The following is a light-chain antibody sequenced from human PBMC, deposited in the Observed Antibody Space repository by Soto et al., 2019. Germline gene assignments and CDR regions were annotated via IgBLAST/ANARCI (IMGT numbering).Light chain of an antibody. Sequence: EIVMTQSPATLSVSPGERATLSCRASQSVSSNLAWYQQKPGQAPRLLIYGASTRATGIPARFSGSGSGTEFTLTISSLQSEDVAVYYCQQYNNWPGFGPGTKVDIK. V-gene: IGKV3-15*01. J-gene: IGKJ3*01. CDR3: QQYNNWPG. CDR1: QSVSSN. CDR2: GAS.